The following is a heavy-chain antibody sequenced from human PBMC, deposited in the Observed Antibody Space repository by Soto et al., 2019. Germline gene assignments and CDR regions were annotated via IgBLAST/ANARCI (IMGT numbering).Heavy chain of an antibody. CDR2: IIPIFGTA. D-gene: IGHD3-22*01. CDR3: ARDGQYYYDSSGYYYTSDY. V-gene: IGHV1-69*12. Sequence: QVQLVQSGAEVKKPGSSVKVSCKASGGTFSSYAISWVRQAPGQGLEWMGGIIPIFGTANYAQKFQGRVTITADESTSTAYMELSSLRSEDTAVYYRARDGQYYYDSSGYYYTSDYWGQGTLVTVSS. CDR1: GGTFSSYA. J-gene: IGHJ4*02.